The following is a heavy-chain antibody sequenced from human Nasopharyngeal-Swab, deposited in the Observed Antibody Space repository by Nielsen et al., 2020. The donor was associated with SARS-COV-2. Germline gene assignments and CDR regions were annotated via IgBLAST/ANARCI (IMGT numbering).Heavy chain of an antibody. D-gene: IGHD2-15*01. Sequence: QTLSLTGAISGDSVSSNSAAWNWIRQSPSRGLEWLGRTYYRSKWYNDYAVSVKSRITINPDTSKNQFSLQLNSVTPEDTAVYYCARGHRGRQLLLYYYYYMDVWGKGTTVTVSS. CDR3: ARGHRGRQLLLYYYYYMDV. CDR1: GDSVSSNSAA. V-gene: IGHV6-1*01. CDR2: TYYRSKWYN. J-gene: IGHJ6*03.